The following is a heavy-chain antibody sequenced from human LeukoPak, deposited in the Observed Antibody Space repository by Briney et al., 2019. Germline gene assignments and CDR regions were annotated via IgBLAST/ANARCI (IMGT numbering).Heavy chain of an antibody. CDR2: ISAYNGNT. CDR1: GYTFTSYG. CDR3: AREVVVGASQDLFDY. J-gene: IGHJ4*02. D-gene: IGHD1-26*01. Sequence: ASVKVSCKASGYTFTSYGISWVRQAPGQGLEWMGWISAYNGNTSYAQKFQGRVTMTRDTSTSTVYMELSSLRSEDTAVYYCAREVVVGASQDLFDYWGQGTLVTVSS. V-gene: IGHV1-18*01.